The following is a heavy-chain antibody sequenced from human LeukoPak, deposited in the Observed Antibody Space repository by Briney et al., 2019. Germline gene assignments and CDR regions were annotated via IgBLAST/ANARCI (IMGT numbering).Heavy chain of an antibody. CDR3: AKGGLIVATTRLDY. CDR2: ISGSGDST. CDR1: GFTFSRCA. D-gene: IGHD5-12*01. V-gene: IGHV3-23*01. Sequence: GGSLRLSCAASGFTFSRCAMSWVRQAPGKGLEWGSGISGSGDSTYSADSVEGRLTISRDNSKNTLYLQMNSLRAEDTAVYYCAKGGLIVATTRLDYWGQGTLVTVSS. J-gene: IGHJ4*02.